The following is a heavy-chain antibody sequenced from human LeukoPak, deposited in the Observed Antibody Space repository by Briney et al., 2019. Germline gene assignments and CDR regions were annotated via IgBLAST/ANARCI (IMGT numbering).Heavy chain of an antibody. Sequence: PSETLSLTCTVSGGSISSYYWSWIRQPPGKGLEWIGYIYYSGSTNYNPSLKSRVTISVDTSKNQFSLKLSSVTAADTAVYYCARDLGDTTNNWFDPWGQGTLVTVSS. V-gene: IGHV4-59*01. CDR2: IYYSGST. CDR1: GGSISSYY. J-gene: IGHJ5*02. CDR3: ARDLGDTTNNWFDP. D-gene: IGHD5-18*01.